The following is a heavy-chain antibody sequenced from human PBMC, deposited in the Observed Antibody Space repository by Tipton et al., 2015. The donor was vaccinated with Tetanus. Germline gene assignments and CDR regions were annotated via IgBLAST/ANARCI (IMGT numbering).Heavy chain of an antibody. CDR3: TTDGEGVGLMVPYYYYGMDV. V-gene: IGHV3-15*07. CDR2: IKSTTDGGTT. J-gene: IGHJ6*02. D-gene: IGHD2-8*01. CDR1: GFTFSNAW. Sequence: SLRLSCAASGFTFSNAWMNWVRQAPGKGLEWVGRIKSTTDGGTTDYAAPVKGRFTISRDDSKNTLYLQRNSLKTEDTAVYYCTTDGEGVGLMVPYYYYGMDVWGQGTTVTVSS.